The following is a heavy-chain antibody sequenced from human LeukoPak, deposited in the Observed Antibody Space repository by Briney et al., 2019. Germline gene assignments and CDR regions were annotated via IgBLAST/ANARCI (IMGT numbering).Heavy chain of an antibody. J-gene: IGHJ4*02. D-gene: IGHD7-27*01. V-gene: IGHV1-2*02. CDR2: INPKSDDT. Sequence: ASVKVSCKASGYTFSDYYMHWWRQAPGQRLEWLGWINPKSDDTNFAQNFQGRVTMTRDTSISTAYMELSSLTSDDRAVYYCARGPNTGAFDAWGQGTLVTVSS. CDR3: ARGPNTGAFDA. CDR1: GYTFSDYY.